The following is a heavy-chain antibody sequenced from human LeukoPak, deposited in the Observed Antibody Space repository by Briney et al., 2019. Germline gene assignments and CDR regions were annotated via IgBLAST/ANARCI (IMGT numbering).Heavy chain of an antibody. Sequence: ASVKLSCKASGGTFSSYAISWVRQATGHRLEWRGGIIPIFGTANYAQKFQGRVTITTDESTSTAYIELSSLRSEDTAVYYCARSTSDYRASNVRFRYWRQGPLVTVSS. CDR2: IIPIFGTA. CDR1: GGTFSSYA. J-gene: IGHJ1*01. V-gene: IGHV1-69*05. D-gene: IGHD4-17*01. CDR3: ARSTSDYRASNVRFRY.